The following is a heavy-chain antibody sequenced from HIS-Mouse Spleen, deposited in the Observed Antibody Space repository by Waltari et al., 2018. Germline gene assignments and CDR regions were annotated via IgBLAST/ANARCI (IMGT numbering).Heavy chain of an antibody. CDR2: IYYSGST. CDR3: AREIPYSSSWYDWYFDL. J-gene: IGHJ2*01. Sequence: QLQLQESGPGLVKPSETLSLTCTVSGGSISSSSYYWGWIRQPPGKGLEWIGSIYYSGSTYYNQSLKSRVTISVDTSKTQVSLKLSSVTAADTAVYYCAREIPYSSSWYDWYFDLWGRGTLVTVSS. D-gene: IGHD6-13*01. V-gene: IGHV4-39*07. CDR1: GGSISSSSYY.